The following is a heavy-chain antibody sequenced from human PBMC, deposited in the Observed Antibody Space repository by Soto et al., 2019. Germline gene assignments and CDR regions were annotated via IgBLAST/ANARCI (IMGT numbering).Heavy chain of an antibody. D-gene: IGHD3-10*01. V-gene: IGHV3-53*01. J-gene: IGHJ4*02. CDR2: IYSGGST. CDR3: ARDYYGSGIHIGDY. CDR1: GFTVSSNY. Sequence: GGSLRLSCAASGFTVSSNYMSWVRQAPGKGLEWVSVIYSGGSTYYADSVKGRFTISRDNSKNTLYLQMNSLRAEDTAVYYCARDYYGSGIHIGDYWGQGTLVTVSS.